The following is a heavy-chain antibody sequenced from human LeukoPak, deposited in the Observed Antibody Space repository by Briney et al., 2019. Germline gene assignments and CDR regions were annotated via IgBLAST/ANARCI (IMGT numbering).Heavy chain of an antibody. V-gene: IGHV4-59*01. CDR2: VYYSGTT. CDR3: ARGADSSGYYSIFYFDY. Sequence: SETLSLTCTVSGGSISNYYWSWIRQPPGKGLEWIGYVYYSGTTNYNPSLKSRVTISVDTSKNQFSLKLSSVTAADTAVYYCARGADSSGYYSIFYFDYWGQGTLVTVSS. D-gene: IGHD3-22*01. CDR1: GGSISNYY. J-gene: IGHJ4*02.